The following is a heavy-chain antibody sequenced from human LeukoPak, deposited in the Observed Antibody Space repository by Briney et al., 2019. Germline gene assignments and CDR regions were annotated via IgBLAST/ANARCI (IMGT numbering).Heavy chain of an antibody. CDR2: IYTSGST. Sequence: SSQTVSLTCTVSGGSISSGSYYWSWIRQPAGKGLEWIGRIYTSGSTNYNPSLKSRVTISVDTSKNQFSLKLSSVTAAYTAVYYSARVPSSGWYGGFYFHYWGQGSLVTVSS. CDR1: GGSISSGSYY. J-gene: IGHJ4*02. V-gene: IGHV4-61*02. CDR3: ARVPSSGWYGGFYFHY. D-gene: IGHD6-19*01.